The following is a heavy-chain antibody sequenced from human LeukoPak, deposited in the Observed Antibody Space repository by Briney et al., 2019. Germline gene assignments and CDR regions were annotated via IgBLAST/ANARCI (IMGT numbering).Heavy chain of an antibody. J-gene: IGHJ4*02. Sequence: GGSLRLSCAASGFTFSSYSMNWVRQAPGKGLEWVANIKQDGSEKYYVDSVKGRFTISRDNAKNSLYLQMNSLRAEDTAVYYCAREVPYYYDSSGDWGQGTLVTVSS. CDR2: IKQDGSEK. V-gene: IGHV3-7*01. CDR1: GFTFSSYS. CDR3: AREVPYYYDSSGD. D-gene: IGHD3-22*01.